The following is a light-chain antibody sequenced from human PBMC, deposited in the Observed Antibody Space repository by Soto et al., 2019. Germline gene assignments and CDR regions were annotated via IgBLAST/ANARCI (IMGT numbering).Light chain of an antibody. CDR3: QQRSNGLT. V-gene: IGKV3-11*01. CDR1: QSVSSY. CDR2: DAS. Sequence: EIVLTQSPATLSLSPGGRATLPRRASQSVSSYLAWYQQKPGQAPRLLIYDASNRATGIPARFSGSGSGTDFTLTISSLEPEDFAVYYCQQRSNGLTFGGGTKVDI. J-gene: IGKJ4*01.